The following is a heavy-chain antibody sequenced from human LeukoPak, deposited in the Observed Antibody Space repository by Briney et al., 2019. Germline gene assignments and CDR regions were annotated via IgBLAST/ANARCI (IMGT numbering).Heavy chain of an antibody. V-gene: IGHV4-39*01. D-gene: IGHD3-10*01. J-gene: IGHJ5*02. CDR2: IYYSGST. CDR1: GGSISSSSYY. CDR3: ARHVGARETMVRGVIFRESWFDP. Sequence: SETLSLTCTVSGGSISSSSYYWGWIRQPPGKGLEWIGSIYYSGSTYYNPSLKSRVTISVDTSKNQFSLKLSSVTAADTAVYYCARHVGARETMVRGVIFRESWFDPWGQGTLVTVSS.